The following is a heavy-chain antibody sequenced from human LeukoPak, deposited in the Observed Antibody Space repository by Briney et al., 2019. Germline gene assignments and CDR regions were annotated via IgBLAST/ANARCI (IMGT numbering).Heavy chain of an antibody. J-gene: IGHJ6*03. CDR3: ARTLWFGELLHKKNYYYYYMDV. Sequence: GSSVKVSCRASGGTFSSYAISWVRQAPGQGLEWMGGIIPIFGTANYAQKFQGRVTITADKSTSTAYMELSSLRSEDTAVYYCARTLWFGELLHKKNYYYYYMDVWGKGTTVTVSS. CDR2: IIPIFGTA. D-gene: IGHD3-10*01. CDR1: GGTFSSYA. V-gene: IGHV1-69*06.